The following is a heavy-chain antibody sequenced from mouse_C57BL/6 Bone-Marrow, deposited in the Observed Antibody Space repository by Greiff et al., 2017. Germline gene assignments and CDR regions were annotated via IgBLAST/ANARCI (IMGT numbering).Heavy chain of an antibody. CDR2: INPNNGGT. J-gene: IGHJ2*01. CDR3: AREGNYVCFDY. D-gene: IGHD2-1*01. Sequence: EVQLQQSGPELVKPGASVKISCKASGYTFTDYYMNWVKQSHGKSLEWIGDINPNNGGTSYNQKFKGKATWTVDKSSSAAYMELRSLTSEDSAVYYCAREGNYVCFDYWGQGTTLTVSS. CDR1: GYTFTDYY. V-gene: IGHV1-26*01.